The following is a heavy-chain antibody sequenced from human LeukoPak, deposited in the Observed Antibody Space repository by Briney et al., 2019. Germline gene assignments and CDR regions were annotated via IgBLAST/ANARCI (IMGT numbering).Heavy chain of an antibody. CDR3: ARGSSSSRSDSLDY. CDR2: IYSGGST. D-gene: IGHD2-15*01. CDR1: GFTVRSNY. J-gene: IGHJ4*02. V-gene: IGHV3-53*01. Sequence: GGSLRLSCAASGFTVRSNYMSWVRQAPGKGLEWVSVIYSGGSTYYADSVKGRFTISRDNSKNTLYLQMNSLRAEDTAVYYCARGSSSSRSDSLDYWGQGTLVTVSS.